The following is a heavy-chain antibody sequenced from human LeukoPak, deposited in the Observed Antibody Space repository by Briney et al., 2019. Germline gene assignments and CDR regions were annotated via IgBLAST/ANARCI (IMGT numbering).Heavy chain of an antibody. CDR3: ARGRAGYSSSSGSTLKYYYYYGMDV. D-gene: IGHD6-13*01. J-gene: IGHJ6*02. Sequence: GGPLRLSCAASGFTFSSYSMNWVRQAPGKGLEWVSSISSSSSYIYYADSVKGRFTISRDNAKNSLYLRMNSLRAEDTAVYYCARGRAGYSSSSGSTLKYYYYYGMDVWGQGTTVTVSS. CDR1: GFTFSSYS. CDR2: ISSSSSYI. V-gene: IGHV3-21*01.